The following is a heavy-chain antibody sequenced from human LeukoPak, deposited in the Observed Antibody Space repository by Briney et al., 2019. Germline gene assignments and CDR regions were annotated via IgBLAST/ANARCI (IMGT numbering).Heavy chain of an antibody. CDR3: ATTPWSHFDS. CDR2: IYYSGST. J-gene: IGHJ4*02. D-gene: IGHD3-3*01. Sequence: PSETLSLTCIVSGGSISSSSYYWGLIRQPPGKGLEWIGSIYYSGSTYYNPSLKSRVTISVDTSKNQFSLKLSSVTAADTAVYYCATTPWSHFDSWGQGTLVTVSS. V-gene: IGHV4-39*07. CDR1: GGSISSSSYY.